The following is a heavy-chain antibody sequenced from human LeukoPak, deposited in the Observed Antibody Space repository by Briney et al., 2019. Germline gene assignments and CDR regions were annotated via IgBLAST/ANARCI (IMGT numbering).Heavy chain of an antibody. CDR2: IKEDGSQI. Sequence: PGGSPRLSCAGTGFTSSKYWMNWVRQAPGKGLEWVANIKEDGSQIYYADSVKGRFTISRDNPKNSVSLQMNSLRAEDTAVYYCAGSSGWLFDYWGQGTLVAVSS. CDR1: GFTSSKYW. D-gene: IGHD3-22*01. J-gene: IGHJ4*02. CDR3: AGSSGWLFDY. V-gene: IGHV3-7*01.